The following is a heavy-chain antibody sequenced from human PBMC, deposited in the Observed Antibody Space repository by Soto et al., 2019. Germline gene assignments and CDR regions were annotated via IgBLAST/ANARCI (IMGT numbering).Heavy chain of an antibody. Sequence: ASVKVSCKASGYTFTSYDINWVRQATGQGREWMGWMNPNSGNTGYAQKFQGRVTMTRNTSISTAYMELSSLRSEDTAVYYCARDYPIRRGYSADYYYYGMDVWGQGXTVTV. V-gene: IGHV1-8*01. D-gene: IGHD2-2*02. CDR3: ARDYPIRRGYSADYYYYGMDV. CDR1: GYTFTSYD. J-gene: IGHJ6*02. CDR2: MNPNSGNT.